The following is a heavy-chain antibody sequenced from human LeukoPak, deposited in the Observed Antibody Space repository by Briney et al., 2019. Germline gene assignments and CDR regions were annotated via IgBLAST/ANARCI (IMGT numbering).Heavy chain of an antibody. D-gene: IGHD3-16*01. CDR1: GYTFTGYY. J-gene: IGHJ3*02. V-gene: IGHV1-2*02. CDR3: ARDNVRYDAFDI. Sequence: ASVKVSCKASGYTFTGYYMHWVRQAPGQGLEWMGWINPNSGGTNYAQKFQGRVTMTRDTSISTAYMELSRLRSDDTAVYYCARDNVRYDAFDIWGQRTMVTVSS. CDR2: INPNSGGT.